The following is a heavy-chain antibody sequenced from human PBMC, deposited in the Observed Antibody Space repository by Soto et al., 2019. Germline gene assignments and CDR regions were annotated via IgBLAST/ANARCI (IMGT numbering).Heavy chain of an antibody. Sequence: GRSLRLSCQASGFSFDMYAMSWVLQSPGKGREWVSLVQSNDITYYADYVKGRFTVSRDNAKKTVYLQMDNLRVEDTALYYCAKWLRSGYYYCDFGGQGTVVTVSS. J-gene: IGHJ4*02. D-gene: IGHD3-3*01. CDR3: AKWLRSGYYYCDF. V-gene: IGHV3-23*01. CDR1: GFSFDMYA. CDR2: VQSNDIT.